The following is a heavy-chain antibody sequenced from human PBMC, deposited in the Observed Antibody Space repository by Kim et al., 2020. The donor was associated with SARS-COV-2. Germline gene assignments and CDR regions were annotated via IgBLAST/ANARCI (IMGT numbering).Heavy chain of an antibody. CDR1: GDSVSSSSYY. CDR2: IYYSGST. J-gene: IGHJ6*02. V-gene: IGHV4-39*07. Sequence: SETLSLTCTVSGDSVSSSSYYWGWIRQPPGKGLEWIGNIYYSGSTYYNPSLKSRVTISLDTSKNQFSLRLTSVTAADTAIYYCARDRSVGSRFGMDVWGQGTTVTVSS. D-gene: IGHD3-10*01. CDR3: ARDRSVGSRFGMDV.